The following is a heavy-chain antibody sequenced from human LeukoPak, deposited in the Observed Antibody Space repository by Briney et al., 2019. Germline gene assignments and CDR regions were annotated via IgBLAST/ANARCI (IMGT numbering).Heavy chain of an antibody. CDR3: AKDADDYVSYFDY. V-gene: IGHV3-23*01. D-gene: IGHD4-17*01. J-gene: IGHJ4*02. Sequence: GGSLRLSCAASGFXLTTYAMTWVRQAPGKGLKWVSGITASGPTTYYADSVKGRFTFSRDNSKNTLYLQMNSLRAEDTAVYYCAKDADDYVSYFDYWGQGTLVTVSS. CDR2: ITASGPTT. CDR1: GFXLTTYA.